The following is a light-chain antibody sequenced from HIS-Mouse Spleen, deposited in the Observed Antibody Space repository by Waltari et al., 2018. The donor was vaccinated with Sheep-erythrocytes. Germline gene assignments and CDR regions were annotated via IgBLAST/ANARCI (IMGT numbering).Light chain of an antibody. V-gene: IGLV2-14*01. Sequence: QSALTQPASVSGSPGQSITISCTGTSSDVGCYNYVSWYHQHPDKAPKLMIYEVSNRPSGVSNRFSGSKSGNTASLTISGLQAEDEADYYCSSYTSSSTWVFGGGTKLTVL. CDR3: SSYTSSSTWV. J-gene: IGLJ3*02. CDR1: SSDVGCYNY. CDR2: EVS.